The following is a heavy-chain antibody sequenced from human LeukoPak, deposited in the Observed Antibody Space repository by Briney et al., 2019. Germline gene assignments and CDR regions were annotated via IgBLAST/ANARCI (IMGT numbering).Heavy chain of an antibody. CDR3: ARAGITMIRN. D-gene: IGHD3-22*01. J-gene: IGHJ4*02. Sequence: KASETLSLTCAVYGGSFSGYYWSWIRQPPGKGLEWIGEINHSGSTNYNPSLKSRVTISVDTSKNQFSLKLSSVTAADTAVYYCARAGITMIRNWGQGTLVTVSS. CDR2: INHSGST. CDR1: GGSFSGYY. V-gene: IGHV4-34*01.